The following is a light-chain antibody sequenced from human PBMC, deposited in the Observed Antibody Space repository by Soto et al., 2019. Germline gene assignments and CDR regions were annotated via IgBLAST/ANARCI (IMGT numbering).Light chain of an antibody. J-gene: IGKJ5*01. V-gene: IGKV3-20*01. CDR1: QTLRRTY. CDR3: QQYGSSPQIT. CDR2: GAS. Sequence: EIVLPQSPGTLSLSPGERAPLSCRASQTLRRTYIAWYQHKPCQAHRLLIYGASNRAAGIPDRFGGSGSGTDFTLTISRLEPEDFAVYYGQQYGSSPQITVGQWTRLEIK.